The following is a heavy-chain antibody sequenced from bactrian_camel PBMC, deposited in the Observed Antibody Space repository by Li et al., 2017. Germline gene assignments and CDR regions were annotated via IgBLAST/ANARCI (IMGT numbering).Heavy chain of an antibody. CDR3: AANTVRRGGCGDDYNY. V-gene: IGHV3S31*01. J-gene: IGHJ4*01. Sequence: VQLVESGGGSVQAERSLRLPCLVSGLTYDSYSMGWFRQAPGKEREGVAAINRGGDSTLYADSVKGRWTISKDNAKNTLYLEMSTLKPEDAATYYYAANTVRRGGCGDDYNYWGQGTQVTVS. CDR1: GLTYDSYS. CDR2: INRGGDST. D-gene: IGHD2*01.